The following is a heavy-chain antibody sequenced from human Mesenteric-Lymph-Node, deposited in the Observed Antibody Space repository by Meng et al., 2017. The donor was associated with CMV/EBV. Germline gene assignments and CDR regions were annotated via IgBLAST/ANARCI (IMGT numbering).Heavy chain of an antibody. CDR2: IRYDGKNK. D-gene: IGHD2-2*01. Sequence: GESLKISCAPSDSTFSPYGLHWVRQAPGRGLEWVAFIRYDGKNKYYGDSVKGRFTISRDISQNTLYLQMNSLSGEDTGIYYCASSGQLLSFDPWGQGTLVTVPQ. V-gene: IGHV3-30*02. CDR1: DSTFSPYG. CDR3: ASSGQLLSFDP. J-gene: IGHJ5*02.